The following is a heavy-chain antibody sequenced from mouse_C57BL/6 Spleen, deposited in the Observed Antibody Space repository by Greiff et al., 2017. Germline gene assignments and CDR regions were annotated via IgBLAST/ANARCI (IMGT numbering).Heavy chain of an antibody. D-gene: IGHD2-13*01. CDR3: AREGGDSHFDY. Sequence: QVQLQQPGAELVKPGASVKLSCKASGYTFTSYWMHWVKQRPGQGLEWIGMIHPNSGSTNYNEKFKSKATLTVDKSSSTAYMQLSSLTSEDSAVYYCAREGGDSHFDYWGQGTTLTVSS. CDR2: IHPNSGST. V-gene: IGHV1-64*01. J-gene: IGHJ2*01. CDR1: GYTFTSYW.